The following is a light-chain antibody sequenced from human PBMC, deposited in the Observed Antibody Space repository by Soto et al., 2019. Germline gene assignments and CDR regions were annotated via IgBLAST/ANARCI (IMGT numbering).Light chain of an antibody. V-gene: IGKV1-27*01. CDR2: AAS. J-gene: IGKJ3*01. CDR3: QKYNSAPRT. Sequence: DLQMTQSPSSLSASVGDRVTITCPASQGISNYLAWYQHKPGKVPKLLIYAASTLQSGVPSRFSGSGSGTDFTLTISGLQPEDVATYYCQKYNSAPRTFGPGTKVDIK. CDR1: QGISNY.